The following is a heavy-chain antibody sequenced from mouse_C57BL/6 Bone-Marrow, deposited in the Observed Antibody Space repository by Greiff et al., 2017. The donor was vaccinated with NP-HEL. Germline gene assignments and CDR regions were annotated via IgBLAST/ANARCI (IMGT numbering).Heavy chain of an antibody. CDR1: GYTFTSYG. CDR2: IYPRSGNT. Sequence: QVQLKQSGAELARPGASVKLSCKASGYTFTSYGISWVKQRTGQGLEWIGEIYPRSGNTYYNEKFKGKATLTADKSSSTAYMELRSLTSEDSAVYFCARGHGYYAMDYWGQGTSVTVSS. CDR3: ARGHGYYAMDY. V-gene: IGHV1-81*01. J-gene: IGHJ4*01.